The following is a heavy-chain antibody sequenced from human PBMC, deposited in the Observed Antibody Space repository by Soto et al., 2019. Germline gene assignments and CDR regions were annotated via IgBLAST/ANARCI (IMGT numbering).Heavy chain of an antibody. Sequence: QVQLVESGGGVVQPGRSLRLSCAASGFTFSSYGMHWVRQAPGKGLEWVAVISYDGSNKYYADSVKGRFTISRDNSKKTLYLQMNSLRAEETAVYYCEKIGGNTVTYPPYYYYGMDVWGQGTTVTVSS. J-gene: IGHJ6*02. CDR1: GFTFSSYG. V-gene: IGHV3-30*18. CDR2: ISYDGSNK. CDR3: EKIGGNTVTYPPYYYYGMDV. D-gene: IGHD4-4*01.